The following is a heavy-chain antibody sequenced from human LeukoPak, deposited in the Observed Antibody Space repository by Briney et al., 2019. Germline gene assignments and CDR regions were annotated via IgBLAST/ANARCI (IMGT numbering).Heavy chain of an antibody. V-gene: IGHV3-74*01. CDR3: VPSDSSGLD. CDR1: GFTFSHYW. D-gene: IGHD3-22*01. J-gene: IGHJ4*02. Sequence: GGSLRLSCEASGFTFSHYWMHWVRQAPGKGLVRVSRTNTDGSSTSYMDSAKGRFTISRDNAKNTIYLQMNSLRAEDTAAYYCVPSDSSGLDWGQGTLVTVSS. CDR2: TNTDGSST.